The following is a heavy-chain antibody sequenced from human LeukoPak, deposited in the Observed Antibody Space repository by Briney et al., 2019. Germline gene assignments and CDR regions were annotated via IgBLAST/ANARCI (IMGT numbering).Heavy chain of an antibody. D-gene: IGHD3-16*01. V-gene: IGHV3-23*01. J-gene: IGHJ4*02. Sequence: GGSLRLSCAASGFTFSSYAMSWVRQAPGKGLEWVSTVSGSGDSTWYADSVKGRFNISRDNSESTLYLQMNSLRAEDTAVYYCAKSPYIASHIDFDYWGQGTLVTVSS. CDR2: VSGSGDST. CDR1: GFTFSSYA. CDR3: AKSPYIASHIDFDY.